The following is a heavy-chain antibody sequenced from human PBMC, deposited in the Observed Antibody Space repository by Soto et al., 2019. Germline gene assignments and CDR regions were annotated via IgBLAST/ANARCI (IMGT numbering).Heavy chain of an antibody. CDR3: AGHVSLRWFDP. D-gene: IGHD2-2*01. J-gene: IGHJ5*02. CDR2: AYYSGSV. CDR1: GDSIRSSY. Sequence: SETLSLTCTISGDSIRSSYWSWIRQPPGKGLEWIGYAYYSGSVGYNPSLKSRVAVSVDMSKNQFSLRMTSVTAADTAVYYCAGHVSLRWFDPWGQGTLVTVSS. V-gene: IGHV4-59*08.